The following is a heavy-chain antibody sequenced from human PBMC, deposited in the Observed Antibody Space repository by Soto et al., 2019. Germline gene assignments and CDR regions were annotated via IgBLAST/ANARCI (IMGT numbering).Heavy chain of an antibody. D-gene: IGHD3-16*02. CDR2: ISAYNGNT. CDR1: GYTFTSYG. J-gene: IGHJ6*02. Sequence: ASVKVSCXASGYTFTSYGISWVRQAPGQGLEWMGWISAYNGNTNYAQKLQGRVTMTTDTSTSTAYMELRSLRSDDTAVYYCARENTGLLRLGELSLGYYYYGMDVWGQGTTVTVSS. CDR3: ARENTGLLRLGELSLGYYYYGMDV. V-gene: IGHV1-18*04.